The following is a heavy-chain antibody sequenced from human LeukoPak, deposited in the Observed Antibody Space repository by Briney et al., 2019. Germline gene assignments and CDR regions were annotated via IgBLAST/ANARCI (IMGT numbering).Heavy chain of an antibody. J-gene: IGHJ4*02. Sequence: GGSLRLSCAASEFTFSGYWMSWVRQSPEKGLEWVANIKQDGSEKYHVDSVKGRFTISRDNAKNSLYLQMDSLRADDTAVYYCAKGHTAMITQDYWGQGTLVTVSS. CDR3: AKGHTAMITQDY. V-gene: IGHV3-7*01. CDR1: EFTFSGYW. CDR2: IKQDGSEK. D-gene: IGHD1-20*01.